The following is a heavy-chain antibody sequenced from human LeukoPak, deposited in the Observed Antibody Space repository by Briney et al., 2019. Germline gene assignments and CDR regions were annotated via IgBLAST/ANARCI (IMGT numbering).Heavy chain of an antibody. V-gene: IGHV3-48*01. J-gene: IGHJ4*02. CDR2: ISSSSSTI. CDR1: GFTFSSYS. Sequence: PGGSLRLSCAASGFTFSSYSMNWVRQAPGKGLEWVSYISSSSSTIYYADSVKGRFTISRDNAKNSLYLQMNSLRAEGTAVYYCARDPGYYDSSGSFDYWGQGTLVTVSS. CDR3: ARDPGYYDSSGSFDY. D-gene: IGHD3-22*01.